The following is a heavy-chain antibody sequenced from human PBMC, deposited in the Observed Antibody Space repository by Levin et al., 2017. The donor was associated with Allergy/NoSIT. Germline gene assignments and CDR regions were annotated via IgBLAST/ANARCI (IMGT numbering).Heavy chain of an antibody. V-gene: IGHV3-33*01. CDR3: ERDGSDRGSYWGYFDS. D-gene: IGHD1-26*01. CDR1: GFTFSSYG. J-gene: IGHJ4*02. CDR2: IWHDGSHK. Sequence: PGGSLRLSCAASGFTFSSYGMHWVRQAPGKGLEWVAIIWHDGSHKYFADSVKGRFTISRDNSKNTLYLQMNSLRAEDTALYYCERDGSDRGSYWGYFDSWGQGTLVTVSS.